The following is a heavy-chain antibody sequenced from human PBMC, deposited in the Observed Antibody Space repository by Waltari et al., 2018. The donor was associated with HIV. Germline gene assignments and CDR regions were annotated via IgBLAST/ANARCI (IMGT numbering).Heavy chain of an antibody. D-gene: IGHD3-3*01. CDR1: GGTFSSYA. CDR3: ARRRVVISSLDYYYYGMDV. Sequence: QVQLVQSGAEVKKPGSSVKVPCKASGGTFSSYAISWVRQAPGQGLEWMGEIIPIVSTANYAQKFQGRVTITADESTSTAYMERSSLRSEDTAVYYCARRRVVISSLDYYYYGMDVWGQGTTVTVSS. J-gene: IGHJ6*02. CDR2: IIPIVSTA. V-gene: IGHV1-69*01.